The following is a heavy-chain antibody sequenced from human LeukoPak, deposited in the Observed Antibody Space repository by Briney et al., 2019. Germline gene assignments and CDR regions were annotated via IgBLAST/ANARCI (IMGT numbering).Heavy chain of an antibody. Sequence: SETLSLTCAVYGGSFSGYYWSWIRQPPGKGLEWIGEINHSGSTNYNPSLKSRVTISVDTSKNQFSLQLSSVTAADTAVYYCARGRGSSWIYYYYGMDVWGQGTTVTVSS. CDR1: GGSFSGYY. J-gene: IGHJ6*02. V-gene: IGHV4-34*01. D-gene: IGHD6-13*01. CDR3: ARGRGSSWIYYYYGMDV. CDR2: INHSGST.